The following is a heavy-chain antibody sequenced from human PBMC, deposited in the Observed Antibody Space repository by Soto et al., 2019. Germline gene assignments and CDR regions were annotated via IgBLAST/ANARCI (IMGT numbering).Heavy chain of an antibody. CDR2: IYASGTT. CDR3: ARESRSELGTVEY. CDR1: GASISNYY. V-gene: IGHV4-4*07. J-gene: IGHJ4*02. Sequence: QVRLQESGPGLVKPSETLSLTCTVSGASISNYYWSWIRQPAGKGLECLGRIYASGTTTYNPSLRSRVTISVDTSKNQFSLSLNSVAAADTAVYYCARESRSELGTVEYWGQGTLVTVSS. D-gene: IGHD1-1*01.